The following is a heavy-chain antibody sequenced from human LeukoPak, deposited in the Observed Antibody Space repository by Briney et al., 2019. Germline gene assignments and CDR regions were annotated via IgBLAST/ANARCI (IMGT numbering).Heavy chain of an antibody. V-gene: IGHV1-18*01. CDR2: ISAYNGNT. CDR3: ARVHGRYYYDSSGYFYFDY. CDR1: GYTFTSYG. D-gene: IGHD3-22*01. J-gene: IGHJ4*02. Sequence: GASVKVSCKASGYTFTSYGISWVRQAPGQGLEWMGWISAYNGNTNYAQKLQGRVTMTTDTSTSTAYMELRSLRSDDTSVYYCARVHGRYYYDSSGYFYFDYWGQGTLVTVSS.